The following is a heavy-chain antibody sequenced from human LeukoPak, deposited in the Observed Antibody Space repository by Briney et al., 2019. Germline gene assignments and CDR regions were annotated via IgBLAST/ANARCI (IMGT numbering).Heavy chain of an antibody. J-gene: IGHJ6*02. D-gene: IGHD2-15*01. Sequence: ASVKVSCKASGGTFSSYAISWVRQAPGQGLEWMGRIIPILGIANYAQKFQGRVTITADKSTSTAYMELSSLRSEDTAVYYCARVFTPISTYYYYGMDVWGQGTTVIVSS. CDR1: GGTFSSYA. CDR2: IIPILGIA. V-gene: IGHV1-69*04. CDR3: ARVFTPISTYYYYGMDV.